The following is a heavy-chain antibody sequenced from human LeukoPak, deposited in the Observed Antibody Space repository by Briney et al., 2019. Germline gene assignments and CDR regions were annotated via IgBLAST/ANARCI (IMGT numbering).Heavy chain of an antibody. V-gene: IGHV4-59*01. CDR2: IYDSGKT. CDR1: GDSISSYY. J-gene: IGHJ4*02. CDR3: ARGGGTLDY. Sequence: SEALSLTCTVSGDSISSYYWSWIRQPPGKGLEWIGYIYDSGKTNYNASLISRVTISVDTSKNQFSLKLTSVTPADTAVYYCARGGGTLDYWGQGTLVTVSS. D-gene: IGHD3-16*01.